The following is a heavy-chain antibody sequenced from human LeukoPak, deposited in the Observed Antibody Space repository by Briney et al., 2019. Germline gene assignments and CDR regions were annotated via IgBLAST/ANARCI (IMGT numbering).Heavy chain of an antibody. CDR1: GFTFSSYG. D-gene: IGHD3-22*01. CDR3: AKEAVDYYDSSGYYPFDY. J-gene: IGHJ4*02. CDR2: IWYDGSNK. Sequence: PGGSLSLSCTASGFTFSSYGMHGVRQAPGKGLERVAVIWYDGSNKYYADSVKGRFTNPRDNSKNTLYMQMNSLRAEDTAVYYCAKEAVDYYDSSGYYPFDYWGQGTLVTVSS. V-gene: IGHV3-33*06.